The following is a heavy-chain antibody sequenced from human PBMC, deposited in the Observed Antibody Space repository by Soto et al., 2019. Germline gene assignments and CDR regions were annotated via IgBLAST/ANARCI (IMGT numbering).Heavy chain of an antibody. V-gene: IGHV5-51*01. J-gene: IGHJ5*02. CDR3: ARQFYSGYDRGGWFDP. CDR2: IYPGGSDT. D-gene: IGHD5-12*01. Sequence: ESLKISCKGSGYRFTSYWIAWVRQMPGKGLEWMGIIYPGGSDTRYSPSFQGQVTISADKSITTAYLQWSSLKASDTAIYYCARQFYSGYDRGGWFDPWGQGTLVTVSS. CDR1: GYRFTSYW.